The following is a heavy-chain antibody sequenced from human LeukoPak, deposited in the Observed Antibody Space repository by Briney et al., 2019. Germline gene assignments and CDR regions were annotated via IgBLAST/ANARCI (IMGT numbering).Heavy chain of an antibody. CDR1: GGIFSSYA. V-gene: IGHV1-69*13. CDR2: IISIFDTA. D-gene: IGHD1-1*01. J-gene: IGHJ6*04. Sequence: SVKVSCKACGGIFSSYAISWVRQAPGQGLEWMGGIISIFDTAHYAQKFQGRVTNTADESTSTAYMELSSLRTEDTAVYYWARKVQLERRDNDYYGMDVWGKGTTVTVSS. CDR3: ARKVQLERRDNDYYGMDV.